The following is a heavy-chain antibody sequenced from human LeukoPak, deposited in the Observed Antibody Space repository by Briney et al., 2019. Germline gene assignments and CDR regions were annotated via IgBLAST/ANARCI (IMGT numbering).Heavy chain of an antibody. CDR2: IIPIFGTA. CDR3: AASYCSGGSCHRIDAFDI. Sequence: SVKVSCKASGGTFSSYAISWVRQAPGQGLEWMGGIIPIFGTANYAQKFQGRVTITTDESTSTAYMELSSLRSEDTAVYYCAASYCSGGSCHRIDAFDIWGQGTMVTVSS. J-gene: IGHJ3*02. CDR1: GGTFSSYA. D-gene: IGHD2-15*01. V-gene: IGHV1-69*05.